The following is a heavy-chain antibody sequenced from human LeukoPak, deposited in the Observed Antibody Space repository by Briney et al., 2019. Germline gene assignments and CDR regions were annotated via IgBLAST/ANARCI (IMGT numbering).Heavy chain of an antibody. Sequence: GGSLRLSCAASGFTFSSYAMSWVRQAPGKGLERVSVISGSGGSTYYADSVKGRFTISRDNSKNTLYLQMNSLRAEDTAVYYCAKYLPNQLLKDWGQGTLVTVSS. CDR1: GFTFSSYA. V-gene: IGHV3-23*01. D-gene: IGHD2-2*01. CDR3: AKYLPNQLLKD. CDR2: ISGSGGST. J-gene: IGHJ4*02.